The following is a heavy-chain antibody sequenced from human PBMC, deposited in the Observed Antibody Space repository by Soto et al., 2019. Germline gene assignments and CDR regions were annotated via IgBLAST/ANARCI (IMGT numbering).Heavy chain of an antibody. J-gene: IGHJ3*01. CDR2: IYRDGKT. V-gene: IGHV3-66*01. CDR1: GFTVSSSF. CDR3: ARDIPEERDVTWGAFDV. Sequence: EVQLVESGGGLVQPGGSLRLSCLASGFTVSSSFMNWVRQGSGKGLEWVSVIYRDGKTFYADSVRGTFTISRDKAKNTLYLQMSGLRVGDTAVYYRARDIPEERDVTWGAFDVWGQGTMVTVSS. D-gene: IGHD2-21*01.